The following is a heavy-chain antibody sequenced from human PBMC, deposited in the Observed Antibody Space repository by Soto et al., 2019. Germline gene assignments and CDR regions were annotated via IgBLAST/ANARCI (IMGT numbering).Heavy chain of an antibody. CDR1: GYTFTSYG. J-gene: IGHJ4*02. CDR2: ISGYNGNT. V-gene: IGHV1-18*01. Sequence: QVQLVQSGAEVKKPGASVKVSCKASGYTFTSYGISWVRQAPGQGLEWMGWISGYNGNTNYAQKLQGRATMTTDTSTSTAYMELRSLRSDDTAVYYCARVPHIRGQLAPFDYWGQGTLVTVSS. D-gene: IGHD6-6*01. CDR3: ARVPHIRGQLAPFDY.